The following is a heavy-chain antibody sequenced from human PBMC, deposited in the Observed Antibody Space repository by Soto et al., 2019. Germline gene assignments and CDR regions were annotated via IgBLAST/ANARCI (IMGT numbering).Heavy chain of an antibody. V-gene: IGHV3-11*04. D-gene: IGHD4-17*01. CDR1: GFTFSDYY. Sequence: PGGSLRLSCAASGFTFSDYYMSWIRQAPGKGLEWVSYISSSGSTIYYADSVKGRFTISRDNAKNSLYLQMNSLRDEDTAVYYCARENYGDYLNWFDPWGQGTLVTVSS. CDR2: ISSSGSTI. CDR3: ARENYGDYLNWFDP. J-gene: IGHJ5*02.